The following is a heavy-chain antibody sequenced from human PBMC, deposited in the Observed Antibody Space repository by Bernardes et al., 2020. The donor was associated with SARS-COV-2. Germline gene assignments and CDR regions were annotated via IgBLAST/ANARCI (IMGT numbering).Heavy chain of an antibody. J-gene: IGHJ4*02. CDR1: GLTVSDNY. Sequence: GGSLRLSCAASGLTVSDNYMTWVRQAPGKGLEWVALMYSGGSTYYADSVKGRFTVSRDNSKNTLYLQMDRLRAEDTAIYYCAVRISGCVYWGKGTLLTVSS. D-gene: IGHD2-21*01. V-gene: IGHV3-66*01. CDR3: AVRISGCVY. CDR2: MYSGGST.